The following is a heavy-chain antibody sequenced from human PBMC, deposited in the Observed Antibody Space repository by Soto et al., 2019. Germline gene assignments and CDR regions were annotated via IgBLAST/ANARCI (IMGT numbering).Heavy chain of an antibody. Sequence: QVRLVESGGGVVQPGRSLRLSCAASGFNFGVFGMHWVRQAPGKGLEWLSVLSYEGSEEYYADSVRGRFTISRDNSKNTLFLQMDSLRVDDKGVYYCALTRRSSLLEVAGPGFEYWGQGPLVTVS. CDR1: GFNFGVFG. D-gene: IGHD6-19*01. CDR3: ALTRRSSLLEVAGPGFEY. J-gene: IGHJ4*02. V-gene: IGHV3-30*03. CDR2: LSYEGSEE.